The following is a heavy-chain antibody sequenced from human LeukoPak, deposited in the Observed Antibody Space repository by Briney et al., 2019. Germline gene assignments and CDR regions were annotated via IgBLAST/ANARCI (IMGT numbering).Heavy chain of an antibody. D-gene: IGHD3-10*01. CDR2: IYSGGST. J-gene: IGHJ3*02. CDR1: GFTVSSNY. CDR3: AREGRDSSGPNDAFDI. Sequence: PGGSLRLSCAASGFTVSSNYMSWVRQAPGKGLEWVSVIYSGGSTYYADSVKGRFTISRDNPKNTLYLQMNSLRAEDTAVYYCAREGRDSSGPNDAFDIWGQGTMVTVSS. V-gene: IGHV3-53*01.